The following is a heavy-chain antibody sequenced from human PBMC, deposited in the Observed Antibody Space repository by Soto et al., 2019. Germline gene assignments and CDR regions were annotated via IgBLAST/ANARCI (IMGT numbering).Heavy chain of an antibody. D-gene: IGHD3-16*01. J-gene: IGHJ5*02. CDR1: GASISSYY. V-gene: IGHV4-59*01. CDR2: IYLGGSF. CDR3: ARVYYDTKGYSLAP. Sequence: SETLSLTCSVSGASISSYYYTWIRQTPGKGLEWIGYIYLGGSFIYNPSLKILFIFSVDTSKTFFSLSLSSVTVADTAVYYCARVYYDTKGYSLAPWGRGTLVTVSS.